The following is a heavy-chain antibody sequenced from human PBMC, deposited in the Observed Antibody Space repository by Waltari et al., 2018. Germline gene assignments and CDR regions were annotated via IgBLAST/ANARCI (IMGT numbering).Heavy chain of an antibody. J-gene: IGHJ4*02. V-gene: IGHV4-59*01. D-gene: IGHD3-22*01. CDR2: IYYSGST. CDR3: ARDRGYYDSSGYYPFDY. CDR1: GGSISSSY. Sequence: QVQLQESGPGLVKPSETLSLTCTVSGGSISSSYWSWIRQPPGKGLEWIGYIYYSGSTNYNPSLKSRVTISVDTSKNQFSLKLSSVTAADTAVYYCARDRGYYDSSGYYPFDYWGQGTLVTVSS.